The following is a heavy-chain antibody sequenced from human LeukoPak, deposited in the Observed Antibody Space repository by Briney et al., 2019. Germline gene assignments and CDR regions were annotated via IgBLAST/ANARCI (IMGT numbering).Heavy chain of an antibody. CDR3: ARHPSGYDVLTGQRIRYSFDY. D-gene: IGHD3-9*01. CDR1: GGSISLSLYY. V-gene: IGHV4-59*08. J-gene: IGHJ4*02. CDR2: VYYSGST. Sequence: PSETLSLTCTVSGGSISLSLYYWNWVRQPPGKGLEWIGSVYYSGSTRYNPSLESRVTISLDTSKNQFSLRLSSVSAAGTAVYYCARHPSGYDVLTGQRIRYSFDYWGQGSLVTVSS.